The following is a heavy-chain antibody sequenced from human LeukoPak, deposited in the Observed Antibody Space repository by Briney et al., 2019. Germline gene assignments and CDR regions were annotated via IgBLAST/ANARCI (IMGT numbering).Heavy chain of an antibody. J-gene: IGHJ4*02. V-gene: IGHV4-30-2*01. CDR3: ARGSSGYFDY. D-gene: IGHD3-22*01. CDR1: GGSISSGGYS. Sequence: PSETLSLTCAVSGGSISSGGYSWSWIRQPPGKGLEWIGYIYHSGSTYYNPSLKSRVTISVDRSKNQFSLKLSSVTAADTAVYYCARGSSGYFDYWGQGTLVTASS. CDR2: IYHSGST.